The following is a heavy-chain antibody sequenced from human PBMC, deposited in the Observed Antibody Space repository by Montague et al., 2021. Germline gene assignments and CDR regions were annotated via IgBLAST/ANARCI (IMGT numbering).Heavy chain of an antibody. CDR1: GGAISSSSCY. D-gene: IGHD2-15*01. CDR3: ARSGGYCSGGRCDTFDY. CDR2: IYYSGST. J-gene: IGHJ4*02. Sequence: SETLSLTCNVSGGAISSSSCYWGWIRQPPGKGLEWIGSIYYSGSTYYSPSLKSRVTISADTSQKQFSLKLRSVTAADTAVYYCARSGGYCSGGRCDTFDYWGQGTLVTVSS. V-gene: IGHV4-39*01.